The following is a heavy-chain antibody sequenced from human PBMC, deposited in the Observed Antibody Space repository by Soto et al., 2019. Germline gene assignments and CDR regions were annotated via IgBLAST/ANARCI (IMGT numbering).Heavy chain of an antibody. D-gene: IGHD6-13*01. CDR3: ARGSGSSWSGRRHYYYGMDV. Sequence: ASVQVSCKASGYTFTSYYMHWVRQAPGQGLEWMGIINPSGGSTSYAQKFQGRVTMTRDTSTSTVYMELSSLRSEDTAVYYCARGSGSSWSGRRHYYYGMDVWGQGTTVIVSS. J-gene: IGHJ6*02. V-gene: IGHV1-46*01. CDR2: INPSGGST. CDR1: GYTFTSYY.